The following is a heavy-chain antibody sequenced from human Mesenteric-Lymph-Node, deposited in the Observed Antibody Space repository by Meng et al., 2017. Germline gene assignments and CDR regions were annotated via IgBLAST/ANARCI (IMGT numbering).Heavy chain of an antibody. D-gene: IGHD6-19*01. V-gene: IGHV4-31*02. J-gene: IGHJ4*02. CDR2: IYYSGRP. CDR3: ARVSSGWDYFDY. Sequence: VLLPEAGPDTGQPPQPLSRTSPHAGGSIRSGCYSWTCIHRHPGKGLEWFGHIYYSGRPFYDPSLKRRVIISIDTSKNQFSLNLRSVTAADPAVYYCARVSSGWDYFDYWGQGTLVTVSS. CDR1: GGSIRSGCYS.